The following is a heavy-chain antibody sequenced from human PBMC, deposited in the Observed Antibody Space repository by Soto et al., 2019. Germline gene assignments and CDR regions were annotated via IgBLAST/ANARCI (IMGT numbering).Heavy chain of an antibody. CDR1: GGTFSSSA. CDR3: ARDKDRVQLRGNYYYVMDV. CDR2: IIPIFGTA. D-gene: IGHD1-1*01. J-gene: IGHJ6*02. Sequence: QVQLVQSGPEVRQPGSSVRVSCKSSGGTFSSSAISWVRQAPGQGLEWMGGIIPIFGTADYAQKFQGRVTITADESTTTDYMELSSLTSEDTAVYFGARDKDRVQLRGNYYYVMDVWGQGTTVTVSS. V-gene: IGHV1-69*12.